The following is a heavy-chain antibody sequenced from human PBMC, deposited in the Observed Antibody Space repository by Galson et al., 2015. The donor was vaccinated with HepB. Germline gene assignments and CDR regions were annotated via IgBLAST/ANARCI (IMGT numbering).Heavy chain of an antibody. V-gene: IGHV4-4*02. Sequence: ETLSLTCAVAGGSISTSNWWSWVRQPPGKGLEWIGELYHSGSPKYNPSLKSRVIISVDESKNQFSLQLSSVTAADTAVYYCARVARYTSSWLFDYWGQGVLVLVSS. D-gene: IGHD6-13*01. CDR2: LYHSGSP. CDR1: GGSISTSNW. J-gene: IGHJ4*02. CDR3: ARVARYTSSWLFDY.